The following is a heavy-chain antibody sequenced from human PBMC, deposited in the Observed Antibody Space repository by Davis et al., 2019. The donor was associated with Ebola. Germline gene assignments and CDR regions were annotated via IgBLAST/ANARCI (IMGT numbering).Heavy chain of an antibody. Sequence: PVKVSCKASGGTFSNYSISWVRQAPGQGLEWMGGIIPIFGIATYPQKFQGRVTITADKSTSTAYMELSSLRSEDTAVYSCARPGHGRDGCFDYWGQGTLVTVSS. J-gene: IGHJ4*02. V-gene: IGHV1-69*10. CDR1: GGTFSNYS. CDR2: IIPIFGIA. CDR3: ARPGHGRDGCFDY. D-gene: IGHD5-24*01.